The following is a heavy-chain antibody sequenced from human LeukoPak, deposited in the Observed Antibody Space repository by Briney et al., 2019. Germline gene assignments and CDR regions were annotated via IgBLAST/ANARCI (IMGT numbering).Heavy chain of an antibody. CDR3: ARGRWDFRYYYYMDV. D-gene: IGHD1-26*01. Sequence: PSETRSLTCAVYGGSFSGYYWSWIRQPPGKGLEWIGEINHSGSTNYNPSLKSRVTISVDTSKNQFSLKLSSVTAADTAVYYCARGRWDFRYYYYMDVWGKGTTITVSS. CDR2: INHSGST. CDR1: GGSFSGYY. J-gene: IGHJ6*03. V-gene: IGHV4-34*01.